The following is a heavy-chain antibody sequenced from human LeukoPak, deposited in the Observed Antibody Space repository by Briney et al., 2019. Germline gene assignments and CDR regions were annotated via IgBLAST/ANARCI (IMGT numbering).Heavy chain of an antibody. CDR1: GFIFSSYA. J-gene: IGHJ4*02. Sequence: GGSLKLSCAASGFIFSSYAVTWVRQAPGKGLVWVSRINYGGSSTSYADSVKGRFTISRDNAKNTLYLQMNSLRAEDTAMYYCVTDLGIGDGRWGQGTLVTVSS. D-gene: IGHD7-27*01. CDR3: VTDLGIGDGR. V-gene: IGHV3-74*01. CDR2: INYGGSST.